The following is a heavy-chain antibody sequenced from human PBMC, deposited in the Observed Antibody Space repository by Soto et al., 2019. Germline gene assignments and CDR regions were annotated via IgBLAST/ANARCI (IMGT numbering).Heavy chain of an antibody. CDR3: AKVSQEINWNDFDY. Sequence: EVQLLESGGGLVQPGGSPRLSCAASGFTFNTYAMSWVRQAPGKGLEWVSIISGSGDTTFYADSVKGRFTISRDNSKNTLYLQMNSLRAEDTALYHCAKVSQEINWNDFDYWGQGTPVTVSS. CDR1: GFTFNTYA. J-gene: IGHJ4*02. CDR2: ISGSGDTT. V-gene: IGHV3-23*01. D-gene: IGHD1-1*01.